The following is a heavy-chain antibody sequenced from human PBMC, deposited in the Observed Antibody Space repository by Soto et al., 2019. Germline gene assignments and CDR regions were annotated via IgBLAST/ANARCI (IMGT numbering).Heavy chain of an antibody. D-gene: IGHD3-10*01. CDR2: ILNSGST. Sequence: QVQLQESGPGLVKPSQTLSLTCTVSGGSISSDRYFWSWVSQHPGKGLEWIAYILNSGSTYFNPSLKSRVTISVDTSKSEFSLNLSAVTAADTAVYYCARGHTTFGFYYYGLDVWGQGTTVIVSS. CDR3: ARGHTTFGFYYYGLDV. J-gene: IGHJ6*02. V-gene: IGHV4-31*03. CDR1: GGSISSDRYF.